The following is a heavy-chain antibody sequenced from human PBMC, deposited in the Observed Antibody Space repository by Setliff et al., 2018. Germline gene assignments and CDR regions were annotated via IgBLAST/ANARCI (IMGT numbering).Heavy chain of an antibody. CDR3: ARKVAGRGWFDP. V-gene: IGHV4-59*08. Sequence: SETLSLTCTVSGGSTSSDYWSWIRQPPGKGLEWIGYINYSGSTNYSPSLKSRVTISVGTSKNQFSLKLTSVTAADTAVYYCARKVAGRGWFDPWGQGSLVTVSS. J-gene: IGHJ5*02. D-gene: IGHD1-26*01. CDR2: INYSGST. CDR1: GGSTSSDY.